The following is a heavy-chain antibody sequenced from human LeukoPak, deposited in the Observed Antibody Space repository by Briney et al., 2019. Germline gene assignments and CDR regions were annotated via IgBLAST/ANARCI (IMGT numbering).Heavy chain of an antibody. CDR2: ISSSSSYI. V-gene: IGHV3-21*01. CDR3: ARSELGYNYYYMDF. J-gene: IGHJ6*03. Sequence: GGSLRLSCAASGFTFSSYNMNWVRQAPGKGLEWVSSISSSSSYIYYADSVKGRFTISRDNAKKSLYLQMNSLRVEDTAVYYCARSELGYNYYYMDFWGKGTTVTISS. D-gene: IGHD3-10*01. CDR1: GFTFSSYN.